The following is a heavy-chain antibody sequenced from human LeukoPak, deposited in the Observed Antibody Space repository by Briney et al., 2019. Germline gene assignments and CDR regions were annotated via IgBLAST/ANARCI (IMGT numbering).Heavy chain of an antibody. V-gene: IGHV1-18*01. CDR2: ISVYNGNT. J-gene: IGHJ4*02. CDR3: ARTCSSSSCYMVH. Sequence: GASVKVSSKASGYTFSNFGITWVRQAPGQGLEWMGWISVYNGNTNYAQNLQGRVTLTTDTTTSTAYMELRSLRSDDTALYYCARTCSSSSCYMVHWGQGTLVTVS. D-gene: IGHD2-2*02. CDR1: GYTFSNFG.